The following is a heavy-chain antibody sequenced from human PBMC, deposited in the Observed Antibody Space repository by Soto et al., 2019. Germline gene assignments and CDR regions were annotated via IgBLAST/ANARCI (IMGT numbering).Heavy chain of an antibody. CDR2: IYYSGST. J-gene: IGHJ4*02. D-gene: IGHD3-10*01. Sequence: QVQLQESGPGLVKPSQTLSLTCTVSGGSISSGDYYWSWIRQPPGKGLEWIGYIYYSGSTYYNPSLKSRVTISVDTSKNQFSLKLSSVTAADTAVYYCARGQRLLWFGELLTPPDYWGQGTLVTVSS. CDR3: ARGQRLLWFGELLTPPDY. V-gene: IGHV4-30-4*01. CDR1: GGSISSGDYY.